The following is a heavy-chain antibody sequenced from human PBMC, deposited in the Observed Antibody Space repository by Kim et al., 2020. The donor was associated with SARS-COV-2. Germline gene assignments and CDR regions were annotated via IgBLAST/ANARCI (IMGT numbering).Heavy chain of an antibody. CDR3: AKYYSDYYNLTGDFLS. D-gene: IGHD3-9*01. J-gene: IGHJ5*01. CDR1: GFTFSSYA. CDR2: IYSGGSSI. Sequence: GGSLRLSCAASGFTFSSYAMNWVRQAPGKGLEWVSVIYSGGSSIYYADSVKGRFTISRDNSKNTLYLQMNSLRAEDTAVYYCAKYYSDYYNLTGDFLSWG. V-gene: IGHV3-23*03.